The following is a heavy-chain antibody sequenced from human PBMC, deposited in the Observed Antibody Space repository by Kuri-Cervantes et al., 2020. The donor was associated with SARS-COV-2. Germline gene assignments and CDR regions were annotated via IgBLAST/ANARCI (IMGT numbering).Heavy chain of an antibody. CDR2: FDPEDGET. CDR3: ATRPRFLEWLLSYYFDY. CDR1: GYTLTELS. V-gene: IGHV1-24*01. Sequence: ASVKVSCKVSGYTLTELSMHWVRQAPGKGLEWMGGFDPEDGETIYARKFQGRVTMTEDTSTDTAYMELSSLRSEDTAVYYCATRPRFLEWLLSYYFDYWGQGTLVTVSS. J-gene: IGHJ4*02. D-gene: IGHD3-3*01.